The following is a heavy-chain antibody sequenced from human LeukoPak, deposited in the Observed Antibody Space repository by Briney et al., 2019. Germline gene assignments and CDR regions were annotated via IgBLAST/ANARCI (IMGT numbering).Heavy chain of an antibody. D-gene: IGHD6-13*01. J-gene: IGHJ4*02. CDR1: GFTFSSYG. V-gene: IGHV3-30*18. CDR3: AKVEYTTSWYGVGSLDY. CDR2: ISYDGSNK. Sequence: GGSLRLSCAASGFTFSSYGMHWVRQAPGKGLEWVAVISYDGSNKYYADSVKGRFTISRDNSKDTLYLQMNSLRAEDTAVYYCAKVEYTTSWYGVGSLDYWGQGTLVTVSS.